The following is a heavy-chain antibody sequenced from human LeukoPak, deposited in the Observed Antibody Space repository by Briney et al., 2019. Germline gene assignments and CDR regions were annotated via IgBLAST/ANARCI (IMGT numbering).Heavy chain of an antibody. V-gene: IGHV3-23*01. Sequence: GGSLRLSCAASGFTFSSYAMSWVRQAPGKGLEWVSAISGSGGSTYYADSVKGRFTSSRDNSKNTLYLQMNSLRAEDTAVYYCAKDSVYSSSTSFYVYWGQGTLVTVSS. J-gene: IGHJ4*02. CDR2: ISGSGGST. CDR1: GFTFSSYA. CDR3: AKDSVYSSSTSFYVY. D-gene: IGHD2-2*01.